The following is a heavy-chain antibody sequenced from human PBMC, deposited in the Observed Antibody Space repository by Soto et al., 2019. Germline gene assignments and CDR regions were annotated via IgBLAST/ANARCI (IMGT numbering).Heavy chain of an antibody. V-gene: IGHV4-30-4*01. J-gene: IGHJ5*01. CDR1: GDSISTVDYF. CDR3: ARGRYCLTGRCFPNWFDS. Sequence: KPSETLSLTCSVSGDSISTVDYFWAWIRQPPGQALEYIGYIYKSATTYYNPSFESRVAISLDTSKSQFSLNVTSVTAADTAVYFCARGRYCLTGRCFPNWFDSWGQGILVTVSS. CDR2: IYKSATT. D-gene: IGHD2-15*01.